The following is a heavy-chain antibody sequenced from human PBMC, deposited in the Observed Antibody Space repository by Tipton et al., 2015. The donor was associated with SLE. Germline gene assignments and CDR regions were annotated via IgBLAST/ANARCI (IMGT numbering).Heavy chain of an antibody. CDR2: IKQDGSEK. Sequence: GSLRLSCVASGFTFSNFWMSWVRQAPGKGLEWVANIKQDGSEKSYVDSVKGRFTISRDNAKNSLYLQMNSLRAEDTAVYYCARPVVGATGYFDSWGQGTLVTVSS. V-gene: IGHV3-7*01. CDR3: ARPVVGATGYFDS. CDR1: GFTFSNFW. D-gene: IGHD1-26*01. J-gene: IGHJ4*02.